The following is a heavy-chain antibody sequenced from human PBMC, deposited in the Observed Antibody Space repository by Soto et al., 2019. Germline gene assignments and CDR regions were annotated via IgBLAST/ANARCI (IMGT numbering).Heavy chain of an antibody. CDR2: INHSGST. CDR1: GGSFSGYY. CDR3: ARGSDYYGSGSYYSWFDP. J-gene: IGHJ5*02. D-gene: IGHD3-10*01. V-gene: IGHV4-34*01. Sequence: ASETLSLTCAGYGGSFSGYYWSWIRQPPGKGLEWIGEINHSGSTNYNPSLKSRVTISVDTSKNQFSLKLSSVTAADTAVYYCARGSDYYGSGSYYSWFDPWGQGTLVTVLL.